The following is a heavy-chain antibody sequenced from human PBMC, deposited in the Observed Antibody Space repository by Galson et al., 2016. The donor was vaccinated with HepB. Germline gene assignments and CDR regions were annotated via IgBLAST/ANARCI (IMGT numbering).Heavy chain of an antibody. V-gene: IGHV3-7*01. J-gene: IGHJ4*02. D-gene: IGHD2-21*02. CDR1: GFNFYGYW. CDR3: ARVLSAYCGGDCSAVYGY. CDR2: IREDSFEK. Sequence: SLRLSCAAAGFNFYGYWMSWVRQAPGRGLEWMANIREDSFEKYYMESVKGRFTISRDNAKSSLFLQMNSLRDEDTAVYYCARVLSAYCGGDCSAVYGYWGQGTLVTVSS.